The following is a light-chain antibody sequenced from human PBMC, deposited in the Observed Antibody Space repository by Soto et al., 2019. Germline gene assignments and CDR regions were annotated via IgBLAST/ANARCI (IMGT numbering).Light chain of an antibody. J-gene: IGKJ1*01. CDR3: QRRSNSWT. CDR1: QSVSSY. V-gene: IGKV3-11*01. CDR2: DAS. Sequence: EIVLTQSPATLSLSPGERATLSCRASQSVSSYLVWYQHKPGQAPRLLIYDASNRATCIPARFSGSGSGTDFTLTISSLEPDDFVGYYCQRRSNSWTFGHGTKVEIK.